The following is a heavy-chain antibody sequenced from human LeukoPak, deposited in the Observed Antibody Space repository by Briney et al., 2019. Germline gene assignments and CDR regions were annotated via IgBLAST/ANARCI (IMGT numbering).Heavy chain of an antibody. Sequence: SVKVSCTASGGTFSSYAISWVRQAPGQGLEWMGRIIPIFGTANYAQKFQGRVTITTDESTSTAYMELSSLRSEDTAVYYCARDYYDSSGYYGYWGQGTLVTVSS. D-gene: IGHD3-22*01. CDR1: GGTFSSYA. J-gene: IGHJ4*02. CDR3: ARDYYDSSGYYGY. V-gene: IGHV1-69*05. CDR2: IIPIFGTA.